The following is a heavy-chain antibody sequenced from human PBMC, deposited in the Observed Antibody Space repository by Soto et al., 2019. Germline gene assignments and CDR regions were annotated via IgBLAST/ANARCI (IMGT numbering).Heavy chain of an antibody. V-gene: IGHV3-30*18. Sequence: PGGSLRLSCAASGFTFSSYGMHWVRQAPGKGLEWVAVISYDGSNKYYADSVKGRFTISRDNSKNTLYLQMNSLRAEDTAVYYCAKGPVLSIDYWGQGTLVTVSS. CDR1: GFTFSSYG. CDR3: AKGPVLSIDY. J-gene: IGHJ4*02. D-gene: IGHD3-10*01. CDR2: ISYDGSNK.